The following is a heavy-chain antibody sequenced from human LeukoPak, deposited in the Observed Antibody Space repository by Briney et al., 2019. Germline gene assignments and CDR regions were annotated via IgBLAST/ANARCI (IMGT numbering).Heavy chain of an antibody. D-gene: IGHD2/OR15-2a*01. J-gene: IGHJ2*01. CDR1: GFPFSSYA. Sequence: PGGSLRLSCAASGFPFSSYAMSWVRQPPGKGVEWVSAISGRGGSTYYADSVKGRFTISRDNSRNSLYLQMNSLMAEDTAVYYCAKDPAIGPLSPRWYFDLWGRGTLVTVSS. CDR2: ISGRGGST. CDR3: AKDPAIGPLSPRWYFDL. V-gene: IGHV3-23*01.